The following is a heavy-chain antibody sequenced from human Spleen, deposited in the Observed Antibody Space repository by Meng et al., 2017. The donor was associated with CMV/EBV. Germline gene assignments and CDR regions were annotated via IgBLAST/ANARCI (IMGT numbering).Heavy chain of an antibody. CDR3: ARVGYCSSTSCYKWWDY. CDR1: GFTFSSYW. V-gene: IGHV3-7*01. CDR2: IKQDGSEK. Sequence: GGSLRLSCAASGFTFSSYWMSWVRQAPGKGLEWVANIKQDGSEKYYVDSVKGRFTISRDNAKNSLYLQMNSLRAEDTAVYYCARVGYCSSTSCYKWWDYWGQGMLVTVSS. J-gene: IGHJ4*02. D-gene: IGHD2-2*02.